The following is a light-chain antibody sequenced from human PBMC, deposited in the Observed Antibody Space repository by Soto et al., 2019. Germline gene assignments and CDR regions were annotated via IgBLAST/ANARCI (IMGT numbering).Light chain of an antibody. CDR3: QQYGNSPLT. Sequence: EIVLTQSPDILSLSPGERATLSCRASQSITNTFFAWYQQKPGQAPRVLIYGVSSRATGIPDRFSGSGSGTDFNLTISRLEPEDFAVYYCQQYGNSPLTFGGGTKVEIK. CDR2: GVS. V-gene: IGKV3-20*01. CDR1: QSITNTF. J-gene: IGKJ4*01.